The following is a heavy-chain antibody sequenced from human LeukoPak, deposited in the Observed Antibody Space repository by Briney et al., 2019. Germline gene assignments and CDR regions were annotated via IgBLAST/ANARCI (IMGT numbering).Heavy chain of an antibody. D-gene: IGHD2-2*01. CDR3: ARVARGTSCCFFDY. CDR1: GGSFSGYY. CDR2: INHSGST. V-gene: IGHV4-34*01. J-gene: IGHJ4*02. Sequence: PSETLSLTCAVYGGSFSGYYWSWIRQPPGKGLEWIGEINHSGSTNYNPSLKGRVTISVDTSKNQFSLKLSSVTAADTAVYYCARVARGTSCCFFDYWGQGTLVTVSS.